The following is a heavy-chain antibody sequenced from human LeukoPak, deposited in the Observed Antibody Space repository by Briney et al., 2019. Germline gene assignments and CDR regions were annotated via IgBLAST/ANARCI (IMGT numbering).Heavy chain of an antibody. CDR2: INHSGST. CDR3: ASMGSGSQDAFDI. V-gene: IGHV4-34*01. D-gene: IGHD3-10*01. Sequence: SETLSLTCAVYGGSFSGYYWSWIRQPPGKGLEWIGEINHSGSTNYSPSLKSRVTISVDTSKNQFSLKLSSVTAADTAVYYCASMGSGSQDAFDIWGQGTMVTVSS. CDR1: GGSFSGYY. J-gene: IGHJ3*02.